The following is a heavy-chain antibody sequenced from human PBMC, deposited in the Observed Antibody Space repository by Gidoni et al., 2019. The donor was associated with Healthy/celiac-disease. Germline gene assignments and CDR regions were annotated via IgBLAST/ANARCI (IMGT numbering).Heavy chain of an antibody. Sequence: EVQLVESGGGLVQPGGSLRLSCSASGFTFSSYAMHWVRQAPGKGLEYVSAISSNGGSTYYADSVKGRFTISRDNSKNTLYLQMSSLRAEDTAVYYCVKDGDFDWLLYAFDIWGQGTMVTVSS. D-gene: IGHD3-9*01. CDR1: GFTFSSYA. CDR2: ISSNGGST. V-gene: IGHV3-64D*06. CDR3: VKDGDFDWLLYAFDI. J-gene: IGHJ3*02.